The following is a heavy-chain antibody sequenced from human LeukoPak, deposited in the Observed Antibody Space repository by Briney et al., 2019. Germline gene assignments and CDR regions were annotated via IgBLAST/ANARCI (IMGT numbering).Heavy chain of an antibody. CDR3: ARVQNSAFDI. Sequence: GVSRRLSGAAAGFAGSSHGMNWFRQAAGKGLEWISYITRISSPINYADSVKGRFTISRDNAKNSLYLQMNSLRDEDTAVYYCARVQNSAFDIWGQGTMVTVSS. CDR1: GFAGSSHG. D-gene: IGHD1-1*01. V-gene: IGHV3-48*02. J-gene: IGHJ3*02. CDR2: ITRISSPI.